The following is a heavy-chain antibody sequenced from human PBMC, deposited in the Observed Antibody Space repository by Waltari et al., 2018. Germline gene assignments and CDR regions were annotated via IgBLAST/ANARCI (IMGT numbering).Heavy chain of an antibody. CDR1: GYTFTDYY. CDR3: ARVLSGSSSSFDY. V-gene: IGHV1-69*14. D-gene: IGHD6-6*01. Sequence: VQLVQSGAEVKKPGATVKISCKASGYTFTDYYMHWVQQAPGKGLEWMGGIIPIFGTANYAQKFQGRVTITADKSTSTAYMELSSLRSEDTAVYYCARVLSGSSSSFDYWGQGTLVTVSS. CDR2: IIPIFGTA. J-gene: IGHJ4*02.